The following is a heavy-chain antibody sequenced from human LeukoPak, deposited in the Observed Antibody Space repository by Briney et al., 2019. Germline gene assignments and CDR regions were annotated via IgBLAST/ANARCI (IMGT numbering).Heavy chain of an antibody. CDR1: GDSVSRSDPY. Sequence: PSETLSLTCSVSGDSVSRSDPYWDWIRQSPGKGLEWIGTIYYSGRTYYSPSLKSRVTMSVDPSNNQFSLNLRSVTAADTAVYYCARRRYYDGSGYLEWGQGTLLSVSS. D-gene: IGHD3-22*01. CDR3: ARRRYYDGSGYLE. CDR2: IYYSGRT. J-gene: IGHJ1*01. V-gene: IGHV4-39*01.